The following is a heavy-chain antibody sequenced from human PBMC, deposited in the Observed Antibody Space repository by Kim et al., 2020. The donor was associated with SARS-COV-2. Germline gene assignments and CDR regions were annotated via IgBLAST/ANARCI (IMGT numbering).Heavy chain of an antibody. CDR1: EFSLSTRGVG. J-gene: IGHJ5*02. Sequence: SGPTLVNPTQTLTLTCTFSEFSLSTRGVGVGWIRQPPGKALEWLAPIYWDDDKRYSPSLKNRLTTTKDTSKNQVVLTMTNMDLVYTATYYCAHRRGYCSGASGYSIFTWFAPWGQGILVTVSS. D-gene: IGHD2-15*01. CDR3: AHRRGYCSGASGYSIFTWFAP. CDR2: IYWDDDK. V-gene: IGHV2-5*02.